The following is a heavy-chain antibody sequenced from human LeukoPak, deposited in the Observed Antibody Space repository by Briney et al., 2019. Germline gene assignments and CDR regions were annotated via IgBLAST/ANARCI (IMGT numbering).Heavy chain of an antibody. CDR1: GYTFTGYY. CDR3: ARWRYDSSGYYFDY. J-gene: IGHJ4*02. V-gene: IGHV1-2*02. D-gene: IGHD3-22*01. Sequence: ASVKVSCKASGYTFTGYYMHWVRQAPGQGLEWIGWINPNSGGTNYAQKFQGRVTMTRDTSISTAYMELSRLRSDDTAVYYCARWRYDSSGYYFDYWGQGTLVSVSS. CDR2: INPNSGGT.